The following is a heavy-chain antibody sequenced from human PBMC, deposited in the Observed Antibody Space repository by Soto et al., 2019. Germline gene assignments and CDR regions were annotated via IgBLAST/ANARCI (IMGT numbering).Heavy chain of an antibody. J-gene: IGHJ4*02. CDR3: ARLPTLYSGSYFDY. D-gene: IGHD1-26*01. V-gene: IGHV5-51*01. Sequence: GESLKISCQGSGYSFTSYWIGWVRQMPGKGLEWMGIIYPGDSDTRYSPSFQGQVTISADKSISTAFLQWSSLKASDTAMYFCARLPTLYSGSYFDYWGQGALVTVSS. CDR2: IYPGDSDT. CDR1: GYSFTSYW.